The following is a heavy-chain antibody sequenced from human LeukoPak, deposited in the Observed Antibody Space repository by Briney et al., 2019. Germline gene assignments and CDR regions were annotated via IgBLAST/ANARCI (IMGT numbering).Heavy chain of an antibody. V-gene: IGHV3-23*01. J-gene: IGHJ4*02. CDR3: AKDQIATVEPYYFDY. D-gene: IGHD4-23*01. CDR1: GFTFSSYA. Sequence: GGSLRLSCAASGFTFSSYAMSWVRQAPGKGLEWVSAISGSGGSTYYADSVKGRFTISRDNSKNPLYLQLNSLRAEDTAVYYCAKDQIATVEPYYFDYWGQGTLVTVSS. CDR2: ISGSGGST.